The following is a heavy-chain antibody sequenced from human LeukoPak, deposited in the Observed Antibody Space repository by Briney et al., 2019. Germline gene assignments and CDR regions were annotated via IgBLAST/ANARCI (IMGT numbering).Heavy chain of an antibody. CDR2: MNPNSGNT. D-gene: IGHD5-18*01. Sequence: ASVKVSCKASGYTFTSYDINWVRQATGQGLEWMGWMNPNSGNTGYAQKFQGRVTMTRNTSISTVYMELSSLRSEDTAVYYCARGPPEIQLWLPDYYYYMDVWGKGTTVTVSS. CDR3: ARGPPEIQLWLPDYYYYMDV. J-gene: IGHJ6*03. V-gene: IGHV1-8*01. CDR1: GYTFTSYD.